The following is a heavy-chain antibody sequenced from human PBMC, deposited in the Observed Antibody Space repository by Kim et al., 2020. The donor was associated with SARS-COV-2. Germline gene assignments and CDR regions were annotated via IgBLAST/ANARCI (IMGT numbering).Heavy chain of an antibody. J-gene: IGHJ4*02. CDR1: GFTFSSYA. D-gene: IGHD2-2*01. CDR3: VRDVTSWSQGYFDG. CDR2: LTSSGETT. V-gene: IGHV3-23*01. Sequence: GGSLRLSCAASGFTFSSYALTWVRQAPGKGLEWVSSLTSSGETTYSAASVEGRFTMSRDNSKNTLYLQMNSLRAEDTALYFCVRDVTSWSQGYFDGWGQGTLVTVSS.